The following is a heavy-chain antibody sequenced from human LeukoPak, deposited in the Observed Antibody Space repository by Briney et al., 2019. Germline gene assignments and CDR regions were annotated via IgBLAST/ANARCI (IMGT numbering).Heavy chain of an antibody. CDR3: ARDKGYYDSSGYYDDY. Sequence: PGGSLRLSCAASGFTFSSYSMNWVSQAPGKGLEWVSSISSSSSYIYYADSVKGRFTISRDNAKNSLYLQMNSLRAEDTAVYYCARDKGYYDSSGYYDDYWGQGTLVTVSS. J-gene: IGHJ4*02. CDR1: GFTFSSYS. CDR2: ISSSSSYI. V-gene: IGHV3-21*01. D-gene: IGHD3-22*01.